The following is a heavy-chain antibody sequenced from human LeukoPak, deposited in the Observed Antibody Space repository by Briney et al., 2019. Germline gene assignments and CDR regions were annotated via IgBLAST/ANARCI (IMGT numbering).Heavy chain of an antibody. CDR2: IHYTGST. J-gene: IGHJ4*02. CDR1: GGSISSHY. D-gene: IGHD6-19*01. V-gene: IGHV4-59*08. CDR3: ARHEDSSGRGDYFDY. Sequence: PSETLSLTCTVSGGSISSHYWIWIRQPPGEGLEGIGYIHYTGSTNYNPSLKSRVTISVDTSKNQFSLKLSSVTAADTAVYYCARHEDSSGRGDYFDYWGQGTLVTVSS.